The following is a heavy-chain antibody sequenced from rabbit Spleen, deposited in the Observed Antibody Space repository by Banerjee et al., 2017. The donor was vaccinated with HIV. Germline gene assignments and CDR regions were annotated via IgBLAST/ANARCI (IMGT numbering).Heavy chain of an antibody. CDR1: GFSFSNKAV. V-gene: IGHV1S45*01. D-gene: IGHD1-1*01. CDR2: IDTGSSGFT. CDR3: ARDTSSSFSSYGMDL. J-gene: IGHJ6*01. Sequence: QQQLVESGGGLVKPGASLTLTCKASGFSFSNKAVMCWVRQAPGKGLEWIACIDTGSSGFTYFATWAKGRFTCSKTSSTTVTLQMTRLTAADTATYFCARDTSSSFSSYGMDLWGPGTLVTVS.